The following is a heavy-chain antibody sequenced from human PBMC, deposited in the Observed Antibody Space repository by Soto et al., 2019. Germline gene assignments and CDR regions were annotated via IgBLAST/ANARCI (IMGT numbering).Heavy chain of an antibody. J-gene: IGHJ6*02. CDR3: ARDRAVDGFWSGTYYSYGMDV. D-gene: IGHD3-3*01. Sequence: QVQLVESGGGLVKPGGSLRLSCAASGFTFSDYYMSWIRQAPGKGLEWVSYISSSGSTIYYADSVKGRFTISRDNAKSSLYLQMTSLGAEDTAVYYCARDRAVDGFWSGTYYSYGMDVWGQGTTVTVSS. CDR1: GFTFSDYY. CDR2: ISSSGSTI. V-gene: IGHV3-11*01.